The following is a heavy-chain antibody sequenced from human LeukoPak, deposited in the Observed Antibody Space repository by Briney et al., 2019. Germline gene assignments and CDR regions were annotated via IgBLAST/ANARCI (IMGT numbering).Heavy chain of an antibody. D-gene: IGHD1-7*01. V-gene: IGHV4-4*07. CDR2: IYTSGNT. Sequence: SETLSLTCTVSDGSISSYYWSWIRQPAGKGLEWIGRIYTSGNTNYNPSLKSRVTMSVDTSKNQFPLKLSSVTAADTAVYYCARELELRGRGLDFWGQGTLVTVSS. J-gene: IGHJ4*02. CDR1: DGSISSYY. CDR3: ARELELRGRGLDF.